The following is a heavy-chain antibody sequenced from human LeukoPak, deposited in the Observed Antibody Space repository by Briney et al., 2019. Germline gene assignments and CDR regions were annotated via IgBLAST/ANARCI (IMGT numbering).Heavy chain of an antibody. Sequence: GGSLRLSCVVSGFTFSDYAMSWVRQAPGKGLEWVSAISGSGGSTYYADSVKGRFTISRDNSKNTLYLQMNSLRAEDTAVYYCAKDILTGYYVLDVWGQGTTVTVSS. CDR3: AKDILTGYYVLDV. CDR1: GFTFSDYA. J-gene: IGHJ6*02. V-gene: IGHV3-23*01. CDR2: ISGSGGST. D-gene: IGHD3-9*01.